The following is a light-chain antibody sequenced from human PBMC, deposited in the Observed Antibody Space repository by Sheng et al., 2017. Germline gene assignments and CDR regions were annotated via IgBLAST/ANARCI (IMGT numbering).Light chain of an antibody. V-gene: IGLV2-14*03. Sequence: QSALTQPASVSGSPGQSITISCTGTSSDIGAYNYVSWYQQHPGKAPKLIIYDVSNRPSGVSNHFFGSKSGNTASLTISGLQAEDEADYYCSSYTSSNTLVFSGGTKLTVL. J-gene: IGLJ3*02. CDR1: SSDIGAYNY. CDR2: DVS. CDR3: SSYTSSNTLV.